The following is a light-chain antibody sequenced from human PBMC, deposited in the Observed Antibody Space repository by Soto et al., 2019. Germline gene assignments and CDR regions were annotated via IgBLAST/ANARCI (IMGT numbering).Light chain of an antibody. Sequence: EIVLTQSPATLSLSPGERATLSCRASQSVSTYLGWYQQKPGQAPRLLIYDASNRATGIPARFSGSGSETDFTLTISSLEPEDFAVYYCQQRSNWITFGQGTRLEIK. V-gene: IGKV3-11*01. CDR1: QSVSTY. CDR3: QQRSNWIT. CDR2: DAS. J-gene: IGKJ5*01.